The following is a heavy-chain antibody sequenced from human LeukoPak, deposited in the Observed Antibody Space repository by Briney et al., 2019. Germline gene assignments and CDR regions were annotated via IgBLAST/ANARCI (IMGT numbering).Heavy chain of an antibody. V-gene: IGHV4-59*01. D-gene: IGHD2-2*01. J-gene: IGHJ6*03. Sequence: SETLSLTCSVSGGSMNSYYWSWIRQSPGKGLEWIGYIYNSGSTNYNPSLQSRVTISVDTSKNQFSLKLYSVTAADTAVYYCARGREKNIVVVPAAVAYYYYYMDVWGKGTTVTISS. CDR1: GGSMNSYY. CDR2: IYNSGST. CDR3: ARGREKNIVVVPAAVAYYYYYMDV.